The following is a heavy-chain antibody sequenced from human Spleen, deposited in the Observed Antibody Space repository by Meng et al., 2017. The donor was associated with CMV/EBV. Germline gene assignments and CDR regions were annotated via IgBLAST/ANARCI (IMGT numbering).Heavy chain of an antibody. V-gene: IGHV3-23*01. CDR2: ISGSGGST. Sequence: GESLKISCAASGFTLSNGWMSWVRQAPGKGLEWVSAISGSGGSTYYADSVKGRFTISRDNSKNTLYLQMNSLRAEDTAVYYCAKDSDSMDVWGQGTTVTVSS. CDR3: AKDSDSMDV. CDR1: GFTLSNGW. J-gene: IGHJ6*02. D-gene: IGHD3-3*01.